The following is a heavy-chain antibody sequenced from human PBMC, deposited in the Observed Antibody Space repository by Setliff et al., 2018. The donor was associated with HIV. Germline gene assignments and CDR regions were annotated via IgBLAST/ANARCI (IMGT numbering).Heavy chain of an antibody. CDR2: IYTSGST. CDR3: ATGGIAGAFDI. J-gene: IGHJ3*02. Sequence: SETLSLTCTVSGGSISSYSWSWIRQPPGKGLEWIGYIYTSGSTNYNPSLKSRVTISVDTSKNQFSLKLSSVTAADTAVYYCATGGIAGAFDIWGQGTMVTVSS. D-gene: IGHD2-21*01. V-gene: IGHV4-4*09. CDR1: GGSISSYS.